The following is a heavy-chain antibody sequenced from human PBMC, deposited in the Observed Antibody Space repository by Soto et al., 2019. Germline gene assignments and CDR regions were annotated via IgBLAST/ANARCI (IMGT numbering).Heavy chain of an antibody. J-gene: IGHJ3*01. CDR3: ARHVTTYSSGNDYDAFDV. D-gene: IGHD5-12*01. CDR1: GGSVTTHY. Sequence: SETLSLSCTVSGGSVTTHYWSWIRQPPGKGLEWIGYIYNRGSTTYNPSLKSRVSVSVDTSKNQFFLRLSSVTAGDTAVYYCARHVTTYSSGNDYDAFDVWGQGTMVTVSS. CDR2: IYNRGST. V-gene: IGHV4-59*08.